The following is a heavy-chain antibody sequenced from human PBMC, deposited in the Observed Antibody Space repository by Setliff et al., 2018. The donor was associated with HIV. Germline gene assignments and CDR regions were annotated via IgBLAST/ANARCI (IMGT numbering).Heavy chain of an antibody. J-gene: IGHJ6*03. V-gene: IGHV1-8*02. CDR1: GYTFSNYD. D-gene: IGHD3-22*01. Sequence: ASVKVSCKPSGYTFSNYDINWVRQAAGQGLEWMGWMDPGSRNTGYAQRFEGRVTLTWDTSISTAYLELNHLKSDDTAVYYCARARTDYYDRRRRSHYYIDVWARGATVTVSS. CDR3: ARARTDYYDRRRRSHYYIDV. CDR2: MDPGSRNT.